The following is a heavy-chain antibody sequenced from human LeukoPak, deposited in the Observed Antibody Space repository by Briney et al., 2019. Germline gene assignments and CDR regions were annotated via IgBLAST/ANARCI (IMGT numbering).Heavy chain of an antibody. CDR2: INHNGNVN. J-gene: IGHJ3*02. CDR3: GGERGGGGAFDI. V-gene: IGHV3-7*01. CDR1: GFTFSSYW. D-gene: IGHD3-10*01. Sequence: GGSLRLSCAASGFTFSSYWMNWARQAPGKGLEWVASINHNGNVNYYVDSVKGRFTISRDNAKNSLYLQMNSLRAEDTAIYYCGGERGGGGAFDIWGQGTMVTVSS.